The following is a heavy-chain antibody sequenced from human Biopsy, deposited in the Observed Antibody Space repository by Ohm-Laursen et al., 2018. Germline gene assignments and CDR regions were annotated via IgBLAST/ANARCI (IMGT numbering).Heavy chain of an antibody. CDR2: IYVSGST. CDR3: ASDSPSYADYPLDS. J-gene: IGHJ4*02. CDR1: GTSIITYS. D-gene: IGHD4-17*01. Sequence: SDTLSLTCSVSGTSIITYSWSWIRQPAGKGLEWIGRIYVSGSTNYNPSLKSRVTMSLDTSESRFSLELASVTAADTAVYYCASDSPSYADYPLDSWGPGILVTVS. V-gene: IGHV4-4*07.